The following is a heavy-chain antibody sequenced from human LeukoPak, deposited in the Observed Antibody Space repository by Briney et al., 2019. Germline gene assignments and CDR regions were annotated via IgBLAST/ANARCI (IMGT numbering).Heavy chain of an antibody. Sequence: GASMKVSCKASGYTFTGYYMHWVRQAPGQGLEWMGWINPNSGGTNYAQKFQGRVTMTRDTSISTAYMELSRLRSDDTAVYYCARVRLGANLHYYGMDVWGQGTTVTVSS. D-gene: IGHD1-26*01. CDR3: ARVRLGANLHYYGMDV. CDR1: GYTFTGYY. CDR2: INPNSGGT. J-gene: IGHJ6*02. V-gene: IGHV1-2*02.